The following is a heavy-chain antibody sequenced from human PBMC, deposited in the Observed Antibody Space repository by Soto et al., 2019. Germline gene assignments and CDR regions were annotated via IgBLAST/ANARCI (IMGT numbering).Heavy chain of an antibody. CDR2: ISGSGGST. Sequence: GGSLRLSCAASGFTFSSYAMSWVRQAPGKGLEWVSAISGSGGSTYYADSVKGRFTISRDNSKNTLYLQMNSLRAEDTALFYCAKDSPSGYYGFAYWGQGTLVTVSS. J-gene: IGHJ4*02. D-gene: IGHD3-22*01. CDR1: GFTFSSYA. CDR3: AKDSPSGYYGFAY. V-gene: IGHV3-23*01.